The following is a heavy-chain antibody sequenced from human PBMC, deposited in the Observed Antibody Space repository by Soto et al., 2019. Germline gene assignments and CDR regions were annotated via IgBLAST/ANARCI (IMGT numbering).Heavy chain of an antibody. CDR1: GFTFSSYG. CDR2: ISYDGSNK. CDR3: ARDRPVGMDV. Sequence: HPGGSLRLSCAASGFTFSSYGMHWVRQAPGKGLEWVAVISYDGSNKYYADSVKGRFTISRDNSKSTLYLQMNSLRAEDTAVYYCARDRPVGMDVWGQGTTVTVSS. J-gene: IGHJ6*02. V-gene: IGHV3-30*03.